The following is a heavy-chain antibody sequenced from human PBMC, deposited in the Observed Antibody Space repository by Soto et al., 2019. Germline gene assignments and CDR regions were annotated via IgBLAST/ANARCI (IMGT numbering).Heavy chain of an antibody. J-gene: IGHJ4*02. D-gene: IGHD6-13*01. CDR3: ARELAAAGLVFDY. CDR2: INPNSGGT. Sequence: GASVKVSCKASGYTFTGYYMHWVRQAPGQGLEWMGWINPNSGGTNYAQKFQGWVTMTRDTSISTAYMELSRPRSDDTAVYYCARELAAAGLVFDYWGQGTLVTVSS. V-gene: IGHV1-2*04. CDR1: GYTFTGYY.